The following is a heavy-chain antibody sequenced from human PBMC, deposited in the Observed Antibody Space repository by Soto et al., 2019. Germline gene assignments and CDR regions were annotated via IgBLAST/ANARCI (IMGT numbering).Heavy chain of an antibody. J-gene: IGHJ6*02. Sequence: ASVKVSCKASGYTFTSYGISWVRQAPGQGLEWMGWISAYNGNTNYAQKLQGRVTMTTDTSTSTAYMELRSLRSDDTAVYYCARRTDSTFGGVPLGGMDVWGQGTTVTVSS. CDR1: GYTFTSYG. V-gene: IGHV1-18*01. D-gene: IGHD3-16*01. CDR3: ARRTDSTFGGVPLGGMDV. CDR2: ISAYNGNT.